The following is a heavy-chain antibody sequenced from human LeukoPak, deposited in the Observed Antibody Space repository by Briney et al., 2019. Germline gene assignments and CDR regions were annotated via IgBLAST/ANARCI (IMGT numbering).Heavy chain of an antibody. CDR1: GYTFTSYD. D-gene: IGHD4-23*01. Sequence: GASVKVSCKASGYTFTSYDINWVRQATGKGLEWMGWMNPNSGNTGYAQKFQGRVTMTRNTSISTAYMELSSLRSEDTAVYYCATSYGGIHAEYFQHWGQGTLVTVSS. V-gene: IGHV1-8*01. CDR2: MNPNSGNT. J-gene: IGHJ1*01. CDR3: ATSYGGIHAEYFQH.